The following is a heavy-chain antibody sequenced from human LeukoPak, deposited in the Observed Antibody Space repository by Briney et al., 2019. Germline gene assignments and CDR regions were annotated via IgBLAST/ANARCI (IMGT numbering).Heavy chain of an antibody. CDR3: ARAGTMVRGVIVY. D-gene: IGHD3-10*01. Sequence: PSETLSLTCAVSGGSISSSNWWSWVRQPPGKGLEWIGEIYHSGSTNYNPSLKSRVTISVDESKNQFSLKLSSVTAADTAVYYCARAGTMVRGVIVYWGQGTLVTVSS. CDR2: IYHSGST. CDR1: GGSISSSNW. J-gene: IGHJ4*02. V-gene: IGHV4-4*02.